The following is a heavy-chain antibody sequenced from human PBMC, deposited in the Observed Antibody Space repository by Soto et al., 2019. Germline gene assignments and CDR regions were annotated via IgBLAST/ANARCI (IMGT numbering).Heavy chain of an antibody. CDR1: GGTFSSYA. CDR2: IIPIFGAA. CDR3: ARSGGYSYGLGGRYYYYGMDV. D-gene: IGHD5-18*01. V-gene: IGHV1-69*13. J-gene: IGHJ6*02. Sequence: ASVNVSCKASGGTFSSYAISWVRQAPGQGLEWMGGIIPIFGAANYAQKFQGRVTITADESTSTAYMELSSLRSEDTAVYYCARSGGYSYGLGGRYYYYGMDVWGQGTTVTVSS.